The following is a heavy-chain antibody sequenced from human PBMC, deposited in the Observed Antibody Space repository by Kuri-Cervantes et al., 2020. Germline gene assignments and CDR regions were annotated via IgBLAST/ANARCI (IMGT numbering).Heavy chain of an antibody. CDR2: IGTAGDT. Sequence: GESLKISCAASGFTFSSYDMHWVRQATGKGLEWVSAIGTAGDTYYPGSVKGRFTISRDNSKNTLYLQMNSLRAEDTAVYYCARAREEGELRYYYYYMDVWGKGTTVTVSS. V-gene: IGHV3-13*01. J-gene: IGHJ6*03. CDR1: GFTFSSYD. D-gene: IGHD1-7*01. CDR3: ARAREEGELRYYYYYMDV.